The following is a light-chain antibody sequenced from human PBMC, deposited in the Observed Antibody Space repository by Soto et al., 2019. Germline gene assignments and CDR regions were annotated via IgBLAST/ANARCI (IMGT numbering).Light chain of an antibody. CDR3: QQRSDWIT. CDR1: QSVGSY. V-gene: IGKV3-11*01. CDR2: DAS. J-gene: IGKJ5*01. Sequence: EIVLTQSPATLSLSPGEGATLSCRAGQSVGSYLAWYQQKPGQAPRLLIYDASTRATGIPARFSGSGSGTDFTLTISSLEPEDFAIYYCQQRSDWITFGQGTRLEIE.